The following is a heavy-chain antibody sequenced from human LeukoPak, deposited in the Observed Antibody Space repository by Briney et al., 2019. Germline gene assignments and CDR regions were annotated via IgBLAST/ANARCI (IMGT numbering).Heavy chain of an antibody. V-gene: IGHV3-23*01. CDR1: GLTFSSYG. D-gene: IGHD3-16*02. J-gene: IGHJ3*02. CDR3: AKDFMITFGGVIVSADAFDI. Sequence: GGSLRLSCAASGLTFSSYGMSWVRQAPGKGLEWVSAISGSGGSTYYADSVKGRFTISRDNSKNTLYLQMNSLRAEDTAVYYCAKDFMITFGGVIVSADAFDIWGQGTMVTVSS. CDR2: ISGSGGST.